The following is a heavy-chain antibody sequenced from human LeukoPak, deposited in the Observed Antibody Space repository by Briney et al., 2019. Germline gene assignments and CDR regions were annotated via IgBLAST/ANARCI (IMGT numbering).Heavy chain of an antibody. CDR3: ARGYSALDY. V-gene: IGHV3-48*02. CDR2: ISSNSITI. Sequence: TGGSLRLSCAASGFTFSSYSMNWVRQAPGKGLEWVSYISSNSITIYYADSVKGRFTISRGSAKNSLYLQMNSLRDEDTALYYCARGYSALDYWGQGTLVTVSS. D-gene: IGHD6-13*01. CDR1: GFTFSSYS. J-gene: IGHJ4*02.